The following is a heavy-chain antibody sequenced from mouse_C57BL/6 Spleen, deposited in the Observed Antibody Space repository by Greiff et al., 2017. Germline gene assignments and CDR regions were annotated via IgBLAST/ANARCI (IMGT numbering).Heavy chain of an antibody. CDR3: ARMSDSPWFAY. V-gene: IGHV1-26*01. CDR1: GYTFTDYY. J-gene: IGHJ3*01. CDR2: INPNNGGT. Sequence: EVQLQQSGPELVKPGASVKISCKASGYTFTDYYMNWVKQSHGKSLEWIGDINPNNGGTSYNQKFKGKATLTVDKSSSTAYMELRSLTSEDSAVYYCARMSDSPWFAYWGQGTLVTVSA.